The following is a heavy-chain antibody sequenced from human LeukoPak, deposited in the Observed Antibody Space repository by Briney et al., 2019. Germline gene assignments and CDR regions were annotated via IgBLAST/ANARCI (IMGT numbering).Heavy chain of an antibody. V-gene: IGHV1-69-2*01. CDR1: GYTFTDYY. D-gene: IGHD4-17*01. Sequence: GASVKVFCKVSGYTFTDYYMHWVQQAPGKGLEWMGLVDPEDGETIYAEKFQGRVTITADTSTDTAYMELSSLRSEDTAVYYCATGLGDFWNFDYWGQGTLVTVSS. CDR3: ATGLGDFWNFDY. CDR2: VDPEDGET. J-gene: IGHJ4*02.